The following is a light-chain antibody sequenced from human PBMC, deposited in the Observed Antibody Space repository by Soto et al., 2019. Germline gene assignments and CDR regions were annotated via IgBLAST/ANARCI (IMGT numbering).Light chain of an antibody. CDR1: QSVSTN. J-gene: IGKJ5*01. CDR3: KQYHNWRPFT. Sequence: EIVLTQSRATLSVAPEESTTLPCTSSQSVSTNLAWYQQKPGQAPRLLISDTSTRATGIPARFSGSGSGTEFTLSISSLQSEDFAVYYCKQYHNWRPFTFGQGTRLEIK. CDR2: DTS. V-gene: IGKV3-15*01.